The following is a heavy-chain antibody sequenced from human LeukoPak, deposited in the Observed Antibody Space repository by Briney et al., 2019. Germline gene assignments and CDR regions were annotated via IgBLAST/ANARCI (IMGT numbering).Heavy chain of an antibody. CDR1: GYTFTGYY. Sequence: VASVKVSCKASGYTFTGYYMHWVRQAPGQGLEWMGWINPNSGGTNYAQKFQGRVTMTRDTSISTAYMELSRLRSDDTAVYYCARDSSSWYGGFDYYYMDVWGKGTTVTVSS. V-gene: IGHV1-2*02. J-gene: IGHJ6*03. D-gene: IGHD6-13*01. CDR3: ARDSSSWYGGFDYYYMDV. CDR2: INPNSGGT.